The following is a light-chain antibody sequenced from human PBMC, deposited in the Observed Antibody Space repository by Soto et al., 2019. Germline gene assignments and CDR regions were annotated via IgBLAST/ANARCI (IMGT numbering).Light chain of an antibody. V-gene: IGLV2-11*01. Sequence: QSALTQPRSVSGSPGHSVTISCTGTSSDVGGYDYVSWYQHHPGKAPKLMIYDVSQRPSGVPDRFSGSKSDNTASLTISGLQAEDEADYYCCSYAGTYTWVFGGGTKLTVL. CDR1: SSDVGGYDY. J-gene: IGLJ3*02. CDR2: DVS. CDR3: CSYAGTYTWV.